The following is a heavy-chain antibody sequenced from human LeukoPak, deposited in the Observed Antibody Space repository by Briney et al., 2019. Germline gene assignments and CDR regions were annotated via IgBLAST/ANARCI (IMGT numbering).Heavy chain of an antibody. V-gene: IGHV4-59*11. CDR2: IYYSGST. D-gene: IGHD3-16*02. CDR3: ARVTVWGSYRYIDY. CDR1: GGSLFSHI. Sequence: PSGALSDTRTDSGGSLFSHISSSMRQPPGRGLGGVGYIYYSGSTNYIPSLKCRVTISVAETKPQFPLKFSSVTAAATAVYYCARVTVWGSYRYIDYWGQGPVVTVS. J-gene: IGHJ4*02.